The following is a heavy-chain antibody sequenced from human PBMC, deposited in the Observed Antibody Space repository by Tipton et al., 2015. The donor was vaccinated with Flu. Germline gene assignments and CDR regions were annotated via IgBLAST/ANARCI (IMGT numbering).Heavy chain of an antibody. J-gene: IGHJ4*02. CDR2: INPNSGGT. CDR1: GYTFTGYY. CDR3: ARRYCSGGSCAPAGIDY. Sequence: QLVQSGAEVKKPGASVKVSCKASGYTFTGYYMHWVRQAPGQGLEWMGRINPNSGGTNYAQKFQGRVTMTRDTSISTAYMELSRLRSDDTAVYYCARRYCSGGSCAPAGIDYGGQGTLVTVSS. V-gene: IGHV1-2*06. D-gene: IGHD2-15*01.